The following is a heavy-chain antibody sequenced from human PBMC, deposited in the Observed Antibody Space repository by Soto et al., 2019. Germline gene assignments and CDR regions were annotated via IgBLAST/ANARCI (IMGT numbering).Heavy chain of an antibody. D-gene: IGHD3-22*01. CDR2: ISYDGSNK. CDR3: GNDPDTISMMVDGADD. CDR1: GFTFSSHG. J-gene: IGHJ4*02. Sequence: QVQLVESGGGVVQPGRSLRLSCAASGFTFSSHGMHWVRQAPGKGLEWVAVISYDGSNKHYADSVKGGFTISRDNSKNTMYMAMDTLIAEDTAVYYCGNDPDTISMMVDGADDWGQGTLVTVSS. V-gene: IGHV3-30*18.